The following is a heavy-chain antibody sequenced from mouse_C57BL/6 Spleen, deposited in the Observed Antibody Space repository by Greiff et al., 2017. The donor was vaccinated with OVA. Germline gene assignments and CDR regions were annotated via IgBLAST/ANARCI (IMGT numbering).Heavy chain of an antibody. CDR1: GYTFTSYW. V-gene: IGHV1-61*01. CDR3: ASENWDREFAY. J-gene: IGHJ3*01. CDR2: MYPSDSET. D-gene: IGHD4-1*01. Sequence: QVQLQQPGAELVRPGSSVKLSCKASGYTFTSYWMDWVKQRPGQGLEWIGNMYPSDSETHYNQKFKDKATLTVDKSSSTAYMQLSSLTSEDSAVYYCASENWDREFAYWGQGTLVTVSA.